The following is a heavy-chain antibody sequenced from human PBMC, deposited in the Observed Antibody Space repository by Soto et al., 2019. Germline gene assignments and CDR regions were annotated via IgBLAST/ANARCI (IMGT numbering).Heavy chain of an antibody. Sequence: QVQLVQSGAEVKKPGASVKVSCKASGYTFTSYGISWVRQAPGQGREWMGWISAYNGNTNYAQKLQGRVTMTTDTSTSTAYMELRSLRSDDTAVYCCARSGYCSGGSCYQGLFDYWGQGALVTVSS. D-gene: IGHD2-15*01. CDR1: GYTFTSYG. CDR3: ARSGYCSGGSCYQGLFDY. CDR2: ISAYNGNT. V-gene: IGHV1-18*04. J-gene: IGHJ4*02.